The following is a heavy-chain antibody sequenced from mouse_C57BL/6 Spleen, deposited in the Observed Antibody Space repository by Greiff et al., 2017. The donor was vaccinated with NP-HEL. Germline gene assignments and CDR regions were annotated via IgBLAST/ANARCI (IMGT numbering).Heavy chain of an antibody. Sequence: VKLVESGPGLVQPSQSLSITCTVSGFSLTSYGVHWVRQSPGKGLEWLGVIWSGGSTDYNAAFISRLSISKDNSKSQVFFKMNSLQADDTAIYYCARNDYGSSPWFAYWGQGTLVTVSA. J-gene: IGHJ3*01. CDR2: IWSGGST. CDR1: GFSLTSYG. CDR3: ARNDYGSSPWFAY. D-gene: IGHD1-1*01. V-gene: IGHV2-2*01.